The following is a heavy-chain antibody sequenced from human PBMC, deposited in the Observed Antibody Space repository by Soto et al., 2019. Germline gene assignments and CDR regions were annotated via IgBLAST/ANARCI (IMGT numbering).Heavy chain of an antibody. CDR1: GFTFRSYG. D-gene: IGHD2-15*01. V-gene: IGHV3-23*01. CDR2: ISQSAGGNT. Sequence: RRLSCAASGFTFRSYGMMWVRQAPGKGLEWVSAISQSAGGNTYYADSVKGRFTISRDNSKNTLYLQMNSLRAEDTAVYYCARDAYCSGGSCYSFDYYYYYGMDVWGQGTTVTVSS. CDR3: ARDAYCSGGSCYSFDYYYYYGMDV. J-gene: IGHJ6*02.